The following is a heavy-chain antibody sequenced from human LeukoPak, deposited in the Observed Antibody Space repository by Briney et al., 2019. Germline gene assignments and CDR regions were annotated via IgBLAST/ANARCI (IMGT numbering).Heavy chain of an antibody. CDR1: GYTFTSYD. D-gene: IGHD1-1*01. CDR2: MNPNSGNT. J-gene: IGHJ6*02. Sequence: ASVKVSCKASGYTFTSYDINWVRQATGQGLEWMGWMNPNSGNTGYAQKFQGRVTMTRNTSISTAYVELSSLRSEDTAVYYCARWNWNYYYYGMDVGGQGTTVTVSS. V-gene: IGHV1-8*01. CDR3: ARWNWNYYYYGMDV.